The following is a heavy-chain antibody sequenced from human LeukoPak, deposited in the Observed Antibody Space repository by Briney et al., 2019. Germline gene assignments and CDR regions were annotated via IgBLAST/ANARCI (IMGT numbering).Heavy chain of an antibody. CDR2: IYHRGTT. D-gene: IGHD4-23*01. CDR3: ASLTGGDDAFDI. CDR1: GFFVSSGYY. J-gene: IGHJ3*02. V-gene: IGHV4-38-2*02. Sequence: SESKSLTCTVYGFFVSSGYYWGGIRQPPGKGLEGVGSIYHRGTTYYNPSLKSRVSMSIDTSKNQFSLKLTSVTAADTAEYYCASLTGGDDAFDIWGQGTMATVSS.